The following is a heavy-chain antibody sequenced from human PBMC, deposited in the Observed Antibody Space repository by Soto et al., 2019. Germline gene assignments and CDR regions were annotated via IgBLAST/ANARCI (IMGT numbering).Heavy chain of an antibody. J-gene: IGHJ4*02. CDR2: ISARGGRT. CDR1: GFKFGAYG. Sequence: EGHLWESGGGLVQPGGSLRLSCEASGFKFGAYGMSWLRQAPGKGLEWVSGISARGGRTYYPDSVKGRFTISRDDSKDTLYLQMNSLRVEETALYYCAKDLPYSSYDIWNGYDAWGQGVLVTVS. CDR3: AKDLPYSSYDIWNGYDA. D-gene: IGHD3-3*01. V-gene: IGHV3-23*01.